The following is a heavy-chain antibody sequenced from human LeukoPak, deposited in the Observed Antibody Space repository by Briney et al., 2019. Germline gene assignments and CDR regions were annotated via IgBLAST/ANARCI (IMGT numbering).Heavy chain of an antibody. J-gene: IGHJ4*02. CDR2: THYSGNT. CDR3: ARQGPLTTAVTTRTNPFDY. V-gene: IGHV4-59*08. CDR1: GGSISSSY. Sequence: SETLSLTCTVSGGSISSSYWSWIRQPPGKGLEWVGYTHYSGNTNYNASLKSRVTISVDMSKNQFSLMLNSVTAADTAVYYCARQGPLTTAVTTRTNPFDYWGQGTLVTVSS. D-gene: IGHD4-11*01.